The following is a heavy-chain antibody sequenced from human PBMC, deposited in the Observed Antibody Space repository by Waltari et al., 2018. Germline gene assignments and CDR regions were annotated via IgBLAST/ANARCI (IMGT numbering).Heavy chain of an antibody. CDR1: GFTFSSYG. D-gene: IGHD3-22*01. V-gene: IGHV3-33*01. CDR2: IWYDGSNK. J-gene: IGHJ3*02. CDR3: ARGRNYYDSSGYYYAYDAFDI. Sequence: QVQLVESGGGVVQPGRSLRLSCAASGFTFSSYGMHWVRQAPGQGLEWVAVIWYDGSNKYYADSVKGRFTISRDNSKNTLYLQMNSLRAEDTAVYYCARGRNYYDSSGYYYAYDAFDIWGQGTMVTVSS.